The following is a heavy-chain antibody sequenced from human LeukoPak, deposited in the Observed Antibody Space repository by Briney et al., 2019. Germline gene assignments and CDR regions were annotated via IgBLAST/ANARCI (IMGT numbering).Heavy chain of an antibody. CDR2: VYTTGST. CDR1: GDSISNYY. D-gene: IGHD6-13*01. Sequence: SETLSLTCTVSGDSISNYYWSWIRQHAGKGLECLGRVYTTGSTNYNPSLKSRLTRSVDTSKNQFSLKVSSVTAADTAMYYCARGFTRSWLLFDYWGQGALVTVSS. J-gene: IGHJ4*02. V-gene: IGHV4-4*07. CDR3: ARGFTRSWLLFDY.